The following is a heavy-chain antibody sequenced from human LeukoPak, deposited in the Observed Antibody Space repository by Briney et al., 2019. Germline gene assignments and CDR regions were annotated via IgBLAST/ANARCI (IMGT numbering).Heavy chain of an antibody. V-gene: IGHV3-43*01. CDR3: AKDGYYASGNNVGYHLDY. CDR1: GFIIDDHT. CDR2: ITWDGVTT. Sequence: KSGGSLRLSCAASGFIIDDHTMHWVRQAPGKGLEWVSLITWDGVTTYYADSVKGRFTISRDNSKNSLYLQMNSLRAEDTALYYCAKDGYYASGNNVGYHLDYWGQGTLVTVSS. J-gene: IGHJ4*02. D-gene: IGHD3-10*01.